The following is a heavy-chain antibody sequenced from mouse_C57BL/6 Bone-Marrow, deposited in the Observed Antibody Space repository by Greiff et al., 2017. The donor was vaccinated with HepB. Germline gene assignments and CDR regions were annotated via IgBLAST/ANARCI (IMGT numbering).Heavy chain of an antibody. CDR2: ISNGGGST. Sequence: EVKLQESGGGLVQPGGSLKLSCAASGFTFSDYYMYWVRQTPEKRLEWVAYISNGGGSTYYPDTVKGRFTISRDNAKNTLYLQMSRLKSEDTAMYYGARQRTTVSYAMDYWGQGTSVTVSS. CDR1: GFTFSDYY. V-gene: IGHV5-12*01. CDR3: ARQRTTVSYAMDY. D-gene: IGHD1-1*01. J-gene: IGHJ4*01.